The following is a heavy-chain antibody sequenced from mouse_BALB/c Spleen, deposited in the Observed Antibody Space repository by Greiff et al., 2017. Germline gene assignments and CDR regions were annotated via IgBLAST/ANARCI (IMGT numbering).Heavy chain of an antibody. V-gene: IGHV5-6-3*01. CDR2: INSNGGST. J-gene: IGHJ1*01. D-gene: IGHD2-2*01. Sequence: EVKLMESGGGLVQPGGSLKLSCAASGFTFSSYGMSWVRQTPDKRLELVATINSNGGSTYYPDSVKGRFTISRDNAKNTLYLQMSSLKSEDTAMYYCAREGIYYGYSYWYFDVWGAGTTVTVAS. CDR3: AREGIYYGYSYWYFDV. CDR1: GFTFSSYG.